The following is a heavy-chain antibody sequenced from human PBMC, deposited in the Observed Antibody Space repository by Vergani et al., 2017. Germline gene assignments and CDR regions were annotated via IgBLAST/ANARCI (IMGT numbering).Heavy chain of an antibody. CDR1: GFTFSSYS. CDR2: ISSSSSYI. D-gene: IGHD2-2*01. Sequence: VQLVESGGGVVQPGGSLRLSCAASGFTFSSYSMNWVRQAPGKGLEWVSYISSSSSYIYYADTVKGRFTISRDNAKNSLYLQMNSLRAEDTAVYYCAREPHYCSNTICYEGRYDYWGQGTLVTVSS. CDR3: AREPHYCSNTICYEGRYDY. J-gene: IGHJ4*02. V-gene: IGHV3-21*01.